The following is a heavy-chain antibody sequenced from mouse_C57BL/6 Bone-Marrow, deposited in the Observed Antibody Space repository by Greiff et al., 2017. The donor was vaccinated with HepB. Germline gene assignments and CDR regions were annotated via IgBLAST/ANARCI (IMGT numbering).Heavy chain of an antibody. Sequence: VQLQQSGAELVRPGASVTLSCKASGYTFTDYEMHWVKQTPVHGLEWIGAIDPETGGTAYNQKFKGKAILTADKSSSTAYMELRSLTSEDSAVYYCTTLYYYGSPGVWGTGTTVTVSS. CDR1: GYTFTDYE. CDR2: IDPETGGT. V-gene: IGHV1-15*01. D-gene: IGHD1-1*01. CDR3: TTLYYYGSPGV. J-gene: IGHJ1*03.